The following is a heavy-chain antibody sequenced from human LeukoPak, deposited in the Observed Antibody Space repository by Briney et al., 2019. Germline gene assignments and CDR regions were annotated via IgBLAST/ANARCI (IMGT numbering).Heavy chain of an antibody. CDR2: ISSSSSYI. D-gene: IGHD5-24*01. V-gene: IGHV3-21*01. CDR3: ARDTGYNEPYYFDY. J-gene: IGHJ4*02. Sequence: SGGSLRLSCAASGFNFIDYTMNWVRQAPGKGLEWVSFISSSSSYIYYADSVKGRFTISRDNAKNSQYLQMNSLRAEDTAVYYCARDTGYNEPYYFDYWGQGTLVTVSS. CDR1: GFNFIDYT.